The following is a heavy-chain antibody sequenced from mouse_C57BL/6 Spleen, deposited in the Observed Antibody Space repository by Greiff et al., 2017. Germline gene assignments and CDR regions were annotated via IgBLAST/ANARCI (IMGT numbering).Heavy chain of an antibody. CDR1: GFSLTSYG. D-gene: IGHD2-2*01. J-gene: IGHJ3*01. CDR2: IWSGGST. V-gene: IGHV2-2*01. Sequence: VQLQQSGPGLVQPSQSLSITCTVSGFSLTSYGVHWVRQSPGKGLEWLGVIWSGGSTDYNAAFISRLSISKDNSKSQVFFKMNSLQADDTAIYYFARNNGYDPFAYWGQGTLVTVSA. CDR3: ARNNGYDPFAY.